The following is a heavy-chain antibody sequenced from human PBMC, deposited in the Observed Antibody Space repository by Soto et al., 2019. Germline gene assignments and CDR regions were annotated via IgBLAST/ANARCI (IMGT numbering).Heavy chain of an antibody. Sequence: QLQLQESGPGLVKPSETLSLTCTVSGGSISSSTYYWGWLRQPPGKGLEWIGMIYYSGTTYYNTSLKSRVTISVDTSKNQFSLKLSYVTAADTAVYYCARRRGHCTGGSCYSDFDSWGQGTLVTVSS. D-gene: IGHD2-15*01. CDR3: ARRRGHCTGGSCYSDFDS. V-gene: IGHV4-39*01. CDR2: IYYSGTT. J-gene: IGHJ4*02. CDR1: GGSISSSTYY.